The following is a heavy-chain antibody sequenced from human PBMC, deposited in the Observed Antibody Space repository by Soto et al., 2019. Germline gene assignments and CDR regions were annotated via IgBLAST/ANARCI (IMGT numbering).Heavy chain of an antibody. CDR3: ARIRAVRAVDYYYYYGMDV. D-gene: IGHD3-10*01. CDR1: GFSLSTSGMC. CDR2: IDWDDDK. J-gene: IGHJ6*02. V-gene: IGHV2-70*01. Sequence: SGPTLVNPTQTLTLTCTFSGFSLSTSGMCVSWIRQPPGKALEWLALIDWDDDKYYSTSLKTRLTISKDTSKNQVVLTMTNMDPVDTATYYCARIRAVRAVDYYYYYGMDVWGQGTTVTVSS.